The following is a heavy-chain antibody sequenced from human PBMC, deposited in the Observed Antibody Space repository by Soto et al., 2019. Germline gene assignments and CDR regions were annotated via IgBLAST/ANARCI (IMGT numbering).Heavy chain of an antibody. CDR3: ARRSTVTYDY. CDR2: FYYSQST. J-gene: IGHJ4*02. Sequence: PSETLSLTCTVSGGPLTSNSYYWGWIRQPPGKGLEWIGSFYYSQSTYFNPSLKSRVTISVETSKNQYSLKLSAATAADTAVYYCARRSTVTYDYWGQGILVTVSS. V-gene: IGHV4-39*01. CDR1: GGPLTSNSYY. D-gene: IGHD4-17*01.